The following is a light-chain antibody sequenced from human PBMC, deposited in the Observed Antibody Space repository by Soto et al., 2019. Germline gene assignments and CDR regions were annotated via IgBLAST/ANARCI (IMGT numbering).Light chain of an antibody. CDR1: QRFSSN. Sequence: EIVMTQSPPTLSLSPGERATLSCRASQRFSSNLAWYQQKPGQAPRLLIYGASTRATGIPARFSGSGSGTEFTLTISSLQSEDFAVYYCQQYNNWPPWTFGQGTKVEIK. V-gene: IGKV3-15*01. J-gene: IGKJ1*01. CDR3: QQYNNWPPWT. CDR2: GAS.